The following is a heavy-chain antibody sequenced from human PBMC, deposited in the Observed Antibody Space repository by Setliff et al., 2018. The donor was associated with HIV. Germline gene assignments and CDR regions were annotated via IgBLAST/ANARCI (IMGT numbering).Heavy chain of an antibody. D-gene: IGHD5-18*01. V-gene: IGHV3-48*03. CDR1: GFSFSSYE. CDR2: ISSNGRSI. Sequence: PGGSLRLSCEASGFSFSSYEMNWVRQAPGKGLEWVSYISSNGRSIYYADSVKGRFTISRGNAKNSLYLQMSSLRAEDTAVYYCATPLWSLDTTMLMWPGYWGQGTLVTVSS. J-gene: IGHJ4*02. CDR3: ATPLWSLDTTMLMWPGY.